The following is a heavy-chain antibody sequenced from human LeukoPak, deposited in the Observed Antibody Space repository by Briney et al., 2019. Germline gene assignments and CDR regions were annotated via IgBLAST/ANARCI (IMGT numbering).Heavy chain of an antibody. CDR1: GGSISSGRYY. J-gene: IGHJ5*02. Sequence: SETLSLTCTVSGGSISSGRYYWSWIRQPAGKGLEWIGRISTSGSTNYNPSLKSRVTISLDASKNQFSLKLTSVTAADTAVYYCATLPGGATTPNPSWGQGTLVTVSS. D-gene: IGHD4-11*01. CDR3: ATLPGGATTPNPS. CDR2: ISTSGST. V-gene: IGHV4-61*02.